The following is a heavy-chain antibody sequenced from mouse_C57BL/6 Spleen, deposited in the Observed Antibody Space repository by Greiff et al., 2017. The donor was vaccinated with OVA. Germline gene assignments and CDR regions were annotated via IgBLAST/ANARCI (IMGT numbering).Heavy chain of an antibody. V-gene: IGHV5-4*01. J-gene: IGHJ4*01. CDR3: ARDNYSNYLYYAMDY. CDR1: GFTFSSYA. Sequence: EVQVVESGGGLVKPGGSLKLSCAASGFTFSSYAMSWVRQTPEKRLEWVATISDGGSYTYYPDNVKGRFTISRDNAKNNLYLQMSHLKSEDTAMYYCARDNYSNYLYYAMDYWGQGTSVTVSS. CDR2: ISDGGSYT. D-gene: IGHD2-5*01.